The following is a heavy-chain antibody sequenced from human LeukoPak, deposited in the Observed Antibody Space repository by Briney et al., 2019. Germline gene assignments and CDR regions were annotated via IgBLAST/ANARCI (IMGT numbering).Heavy chain of an antibody. CDR2: IRYDGSNK. CDR1: GFTFSSYG. CDR3: ARDLYCSGGSCYSGLYY. V-gene: IGHV3-30*02. D-gene: IGHD2-15*01. J-gene: IGHJ4*02. Sequence: PGGSLRLSCAASGFTFSSYGMHWVRQAPGKGLEWVAFIRYDGSNKYYADSVKGRFTISRDNSKNTLYLQMNSLRAEDTAVYYCARDLYCSGGSCYSGLYYWGQGTLVTVSS.